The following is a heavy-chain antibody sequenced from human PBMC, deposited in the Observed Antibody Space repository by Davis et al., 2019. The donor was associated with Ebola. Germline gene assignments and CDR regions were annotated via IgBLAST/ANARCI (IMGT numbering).Heavy chain of an antibody. D-gene: IGHD3-10*01. CDR1: GFTFSDYY. CDR2: IGISDNTI. Sequence: PSETLSLTCAASGFTFSDYYMTWIRQAPGKGLEWVSYIGISDNTIYYADSVKGRFTISRDNAKNSLYLQMSGLRAEDTAVYFCATYYYGSGRSFDYWGQGTLVTVSS. CDR3: ATYYYGSGRSFDY. J-gene: IGHJ4*02. V-gene: IGHV3-11*01.